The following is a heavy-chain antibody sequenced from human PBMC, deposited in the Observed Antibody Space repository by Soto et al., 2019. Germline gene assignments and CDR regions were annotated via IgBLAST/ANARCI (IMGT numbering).Heavy chain of an antibody. J-gene: IGHJ3*02. Sequence: SVKVSCKASGGTFSSYAISWVRQAPGQGLEWMGGIIPIFGTANYAQKFQGRVTITADESTSTAYMELSSLRSEDTAVYYCATFARSPMIVSPGSCLDIWGQGTMVTVSS. CDR1: GGTFSSYA. CDR2: IIPIFGTA. D-gene: IGHD3-22*01. V-gene: IGHV1-69*13. CDR3: ATFARSPMIVSPGSCLDI.